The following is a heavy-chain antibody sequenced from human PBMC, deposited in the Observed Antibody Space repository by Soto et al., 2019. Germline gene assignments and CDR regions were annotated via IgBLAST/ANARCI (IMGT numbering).Heavy chain of an antibody. CDR2: MNPNSGGT. CDR1: GYTFIGYY. D-gene: IGHD3-16*02. CDR3: ARAQDVAAPDFRYNGMDV. J-gene: IGHJ6*02. V-gene: IGHV1-2*04. Sequence: QVQLVQSGAEVKKPGASVKVSCKASGYTFIGYYIHWVRQAPGQGLEWMGWMNPNSGGTNSAQKFQGWVTMTRDTSISTAYMELSRLRSDDTAVYYCARAQDVAAPDFRYNGMDVWGQGTTVTVSS.